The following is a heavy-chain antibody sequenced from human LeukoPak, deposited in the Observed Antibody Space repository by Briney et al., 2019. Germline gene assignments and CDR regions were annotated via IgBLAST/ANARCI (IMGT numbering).Heavy chain of an antibody. Sequence: SETLSHTCAVYGGSFSGYYWSWIRQPPGKGLEWIGEINHSGSTNYNPSLKSRVTISVDTSKNQFSLKLSSVTAADTAVYYCARGFYSNYVPYYYYGMDVWGQGTTVTVSS. CDR1: GGSFSGYY. D-gene: IGHD4-11*01. CDR3: ARGFYSNYVPYYYYGMDV. CDR2: INHSGST. J-gene: IGHJ6*02. V-gene: IGHV4-34*01.